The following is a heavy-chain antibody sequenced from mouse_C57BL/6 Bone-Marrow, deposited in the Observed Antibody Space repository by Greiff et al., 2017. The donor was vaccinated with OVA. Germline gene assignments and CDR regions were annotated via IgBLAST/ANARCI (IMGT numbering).Heavy chain of an antibody. D-gene: IGHD1-1*01. CDR3: ARSGYYGIAY. V-gene: IGHV1-76*01. CDR1: GYTFTDYY. Sequence: VKLQQSGAELVRPGASVKLSCKASGYTFTDYYINWVKQRPGQGLGWIARIYPGSGNTYYNEKFKGKATLTAEKSSSTAYMQLSSLTSEDSAVYFCARSGYYGIAYWGQGTLVTVSA. J-gene: IGHJ3*01. CDR2: IYPGSGNT.